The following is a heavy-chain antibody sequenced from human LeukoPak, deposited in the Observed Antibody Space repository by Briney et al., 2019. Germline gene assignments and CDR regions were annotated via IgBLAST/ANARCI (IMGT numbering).Heavy chain of an antibody. CDR1: GFIFSSYG. CDR3: AKGSGYYYDH. D-gene: IGHD3-22*01. J-gene: IGHJ4*02. V-gene: IGHV3-33*06. CDR2: AYHDEWPGNSK. Sequence: GGSLRLSCAASGFIFSSYGMHWVRQAPGKGLEWVAVAYHDEWPGNSKYYVDSVKRRLTVSRDNSKNTMYLQMSSLRAEGTAVYYCAKGSGYYYDHWGQGTLVTVSS.